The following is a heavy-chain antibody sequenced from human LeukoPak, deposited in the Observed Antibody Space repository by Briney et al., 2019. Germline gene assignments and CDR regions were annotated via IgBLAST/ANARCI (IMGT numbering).Heavy chain of an antibody. CDR1: GGSISSGGYS. CDR2: IYHSGST. CDR3: ASSSWYDAFDI. D-gene: IGHD6-13*01. V-gene: IGHV4-30-2*01. Sequence: PSQTLSLNCAVSGGSISSGGYSWSWLRQPPGKGLEWIGYIYHSGSTYYNPSLKSRVTISVDRSKNQFSLKLSSVTAADTAVYYCASSSWYDAFDIWGQGTMVTVSS. J-gene: IGHJ3*02.